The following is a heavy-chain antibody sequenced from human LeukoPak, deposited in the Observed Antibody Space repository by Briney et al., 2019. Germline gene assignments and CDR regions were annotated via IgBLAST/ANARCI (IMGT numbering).Heavy chain of an antibody. Sequence: SETLSLTCAVYGGSFSGYYWSWIRQPPGKGLEWIGEINHSGSTNYNPSLKSRVTMSVDTSKNQFSLKVTSVSAADTGVYYCARAPEFSSGWLLDCWGQGSLVTVSS. J-gene: IGHJ4*02. CDR2: INHSGST. D-gene: IGHD6-19*01. CDR3: ARAPEFSSGWLLDC. CDR1: GGSFSGYY. V-gene: IGHV4-34*01.